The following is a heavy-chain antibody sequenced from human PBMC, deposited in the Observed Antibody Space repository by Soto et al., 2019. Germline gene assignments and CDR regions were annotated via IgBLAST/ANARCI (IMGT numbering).Heavy chain of an antibody. D-gene: IGHD6-19*01. CDR2: ISAFNGNT. V-gene: IGHV1-18*01. CDR3: SRDRGVAPPEAGNTHYYYYMDV. J-gene: IGHJ6*03. Sequence: QDQLVQSGAEVKKPGASVTVSCKASGYSFTNYGVTWVRQAPGQGLEWMGWISAFNGNTHYAQNLQGRVTMTTDASTRTAYMELRGLRSDDTALYYCSRDRGVAPPEAGNTHYYYYMDVWGKGTTVTVSS. CDR1: GYSFTNYG.